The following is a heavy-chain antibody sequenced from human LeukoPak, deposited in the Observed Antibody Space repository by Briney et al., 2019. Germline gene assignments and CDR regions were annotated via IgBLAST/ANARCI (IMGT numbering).Heavy chain of an antibody. J-gene: IGHJ6*02. D-gene: IGHD6-25*01. Sequence: PGGSLRLSCVVSEFNFGNYWMSWVRQTPGKGLEWVANIKQDGSDRYYVDSVKGRFIISRDNAKNSLYLQMNSLRDEDTAVYYCARDSAAHGGYWGQGTTVTVSS. V-gene: IGHV3-7*03. CDR2: IKQDGSDR. CDR1: EFNFGNYW. CDR3: ARDSAAHGGY.